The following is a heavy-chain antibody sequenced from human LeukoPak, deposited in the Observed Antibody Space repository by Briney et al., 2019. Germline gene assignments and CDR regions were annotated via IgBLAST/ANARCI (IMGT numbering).Heavy chain of an antibody. CDR2: ISWNSGGI. D-gene: IGHD3-9*01. Sequence: GGSLRLSCAASGFTFDDYAMHWVRQAPGKGLEWVSGISWNSGGIGYADSVKGRFTISRDNAKNSLYLQMNSLRAEDTAVYYCAKDRAFLRYFDWFFDYWGQGTLVTVSS. CDR1: GFTFDDYA. V-gene: IGHV3-9*01. CDR3: AKDRAFLRYFDWFFDY. J-gene: IGHJ4*02.